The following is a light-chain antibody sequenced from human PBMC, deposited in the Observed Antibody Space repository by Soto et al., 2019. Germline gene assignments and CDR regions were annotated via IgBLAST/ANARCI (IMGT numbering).Light chain of an antibody. V-gene: IGKV3-20*01. Sequence: EIALTQSPGTLSLSPGERATLSCRASQSVSSRYLAWYQQKPGQAPRLLIYGASSRATGIPDRFSGGGSGTDFNLTISRLEPEDFAVYYCQQYGSSPPITFGGGTKVEIK. CDR1: QSVSSRY. J-gene: IGKJ4*01. CDR3: QQYGSSPPIT. CDR2: GAS.